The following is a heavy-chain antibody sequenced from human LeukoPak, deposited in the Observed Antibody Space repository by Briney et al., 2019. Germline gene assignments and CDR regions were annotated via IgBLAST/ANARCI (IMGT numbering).Heavy chain of an antibody. J-gene: IGHJ4*02. CDR2: IYYSGST. D-gene: IGHD1-26*01. V-gene: IGHV4-59*01. CDR3: ARLRGSYGIIDY. Sequence: SETLSLTCAVYGGSFSSYYWSWIRQPPGKGLEWIGYIYYSGSTNYNPSLKSRVTISVDTSKNQFSLKLSSVTAADTAVYYCARLRGSYGIIDYWGQGTLVTVSS. CDR1: GGSFSSYY.